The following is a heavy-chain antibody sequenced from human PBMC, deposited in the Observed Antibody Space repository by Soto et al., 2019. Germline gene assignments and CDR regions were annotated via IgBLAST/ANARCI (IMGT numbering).Heavy chain of an antibody. J-gene: IGHJ4*02. CDR3: ASTLGATSFSGY. V-gene: IGHV4-31*03. Sequence: SETLSLTCTVSGGSISSGGYYWSWIRQHPGKGLEWIGYIYYSGSTYYNPSLKSRVTISVDTSKNQFSLKLSSVTAADTAVYYYASTLGATSFSGYWGQGTLVTVSS. CDR2: IYYSGST. D-gene: IGHD5-12*01. CDR1: GGSISSGGYY.